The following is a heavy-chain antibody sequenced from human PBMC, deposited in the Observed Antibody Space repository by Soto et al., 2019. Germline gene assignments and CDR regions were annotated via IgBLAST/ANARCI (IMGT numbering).Heavy chain of an antibody. D-gene: IGHD2-21*01. Sequence: EVQLVESGGGLVQPGGSLRLSCAASGFTFSDHWIHWVRQGPGEGLVWVSRIKGDGSITNYVDSGKGRFTISRDNAKNTVYLQINSLRVEDTALYYCARGLRGAYGMDVWGQGTTVTVSS. J-gene: IGHJ6*02. V-gene: IGHV3-74*01. CDR1: GFTFSDHW. CDR2: IKGDGSIT. CDR3: ARGLRGAYGMDV.